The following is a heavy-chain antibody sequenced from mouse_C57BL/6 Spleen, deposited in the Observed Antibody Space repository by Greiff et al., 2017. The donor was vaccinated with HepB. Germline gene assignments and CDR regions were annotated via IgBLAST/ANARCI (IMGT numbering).Heavy chain of an antibody. V-gene: IGHV1-5*01. CDR1: GYTFTTYW. Sequence: EVQLQQSGTVLARPGASVKMSCKTSGYTFTTYWMHWVKQRPGQGLEWIGDIYPGNSDTSYNQKFKGKAKLTAVTSASTACIELSSLANEDSAVYYCTRDGCYGAMDDWGQGTSVTVSS. CDR2: IYPGNSDT. CDR3: TRDGCYGAMDD. J-gene: IGHJ4*01. D-gene: IGHD2-3*01.